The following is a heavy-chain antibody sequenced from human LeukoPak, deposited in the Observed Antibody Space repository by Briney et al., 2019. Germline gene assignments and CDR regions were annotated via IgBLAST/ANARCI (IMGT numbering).Heavy chain of an antibody. J-gene: IGHJ4*02. D-gene: IGHD5-12*01. CDR3: AKDRVVATAYEFDY. V-gene: IGHV3-30*18. Sequence: GGSLRLSCAASGFTFSSYGMHWVRQAPGKGLEWVAVISYDGSNKYYADSVKGRFTISRDNYKTTLYLQMNGLRAEDTAVYYCAKDRVVATAYEFDYWGQGTLVTVSS. CDR1: GFTFSSYG. CDR2: ISYDGSNK.